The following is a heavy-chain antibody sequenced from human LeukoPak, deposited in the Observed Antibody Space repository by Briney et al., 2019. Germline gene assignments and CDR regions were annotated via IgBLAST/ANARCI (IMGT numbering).Heavy chain of an antibody. CDR3: ASPTGGLPFDAFDI. V-gene: IGHV4-38-2*02. J-gene: IGHJ3*02. D-gene: IGHD2-8*02. CDR2: IYHSGST. CDR1: GYSISSGYY. Sequence: ASETLSLTCTVSGYSISSGYYWGWIRQPPGKGLEWIGSIYHSGSTYYNPSLKSRVTISVDTSKNQFSPQLNSVTPEDTAVYYCASPTGGLPFDAFDIWGQGTMVTVSS.